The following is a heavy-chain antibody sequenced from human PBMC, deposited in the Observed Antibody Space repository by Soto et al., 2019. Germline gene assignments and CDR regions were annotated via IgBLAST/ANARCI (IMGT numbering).Heavy chain of an antibody. V-gene: IGHV4-61*01. CDR1: GDSSSSSSYY. D-gene: IGHD5-18*01. CDR3: AREDISRGYSYGYGSIDY. J-gene: IGHJ4*02. Sequence: PSETLSLTCTDSGDSSSSSSYYWGWIRQPPGKGLEWIGYIYYSGSTNYNPSLKSRVTISVDTSKNQFSLKLSSVTAADTAVYYCAREDISRGYSYGYGSIDYWGQGTLVTVSS. CDR2: IYYSGST.